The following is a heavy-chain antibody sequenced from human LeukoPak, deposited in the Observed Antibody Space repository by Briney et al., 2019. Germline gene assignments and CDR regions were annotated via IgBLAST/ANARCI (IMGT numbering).Heavy chain of an antibody. CDR3: ARHGGSWTFDY. CDR1: GGSICSYY. J-gene: IGHJ4*02. Sequence: KASETLSLTCTLPGGSICSYYWTWIRQPPGKGLEWIGYIDYSGSTNYNPSFKSRVTMSVDTSENQFSLKLSSVTAADTAVYFCARHGGSWTFDYWGQGTLVSVSS. D-gene: IGHD6-13*01. CDR2: IDYSGST. V-gene: IGHV4-59*08.